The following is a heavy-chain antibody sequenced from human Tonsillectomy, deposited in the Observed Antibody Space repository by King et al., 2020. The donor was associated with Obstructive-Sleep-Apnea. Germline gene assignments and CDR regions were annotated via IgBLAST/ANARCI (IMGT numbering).Heavy chain of an antibody. CDR2: IYTSGST. Sequence: VQLQESGPGLVKPSETLSLTCTVSGGSINSYYLSWIRQPAGKGLEWIGRIYTSGSTNYNPSLKSRVTMSVDTAKNQFSLKRSSVTAADTAIYYCARDIVVIPATMSVEVRYFDYWGQGTLVTVSS. CDR1: GGSINSYY. D-gene: IGHD2-2*01. CDR3: ARDIVVIPATMSVEVRYFDY. J-gene: IGHJ4*02. V-gene: IGHV4-4*07.